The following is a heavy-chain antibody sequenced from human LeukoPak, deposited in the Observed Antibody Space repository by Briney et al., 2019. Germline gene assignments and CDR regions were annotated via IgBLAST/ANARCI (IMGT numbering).Heavy chain of an antibody. D-gene: IGHD3-22*01. V-gene: IGHV3-7*01. CDR1: GFTFSSYW. CDR3: ARAPPYYYDSSGYYVYGAPLDY. J-gene: IGHJ4*02. Sequence: GGSLRLSCAASGFTFSSYWMSWVRQAPGKGLEWVASIKQDGSEKYYVDSVKGRFTISRDNANNLLYLQMNSLRAEDTAVYYCARAPPYYYDSSGYYVYGAPLDYWGQGTLVTVSS. CDR2: IKQDGSEK.